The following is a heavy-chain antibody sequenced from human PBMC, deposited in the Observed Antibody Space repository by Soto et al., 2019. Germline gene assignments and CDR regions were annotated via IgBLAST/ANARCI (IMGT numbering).Heavy chain of an antibody. Sequence: SETLSLTCTVSGGSISSYYWSWIRQPPGKGLEWFGYIYYSGSTNYNPSLKSRVTISVDTSKNQFSLKLSSVTAADTAVYYCARGPAYCGGDCYDSLYYYYGMDVWGQGTTVTVS. CDR2: IYYSGST. J-gene: IGHJ6*02. CDR3: ARGPAYCGGDCYDSLYYYYGMDV. D-gene: IGHD2-21*02. CDR1: GGSISSYY. V-gene: IGHV4-59*01.